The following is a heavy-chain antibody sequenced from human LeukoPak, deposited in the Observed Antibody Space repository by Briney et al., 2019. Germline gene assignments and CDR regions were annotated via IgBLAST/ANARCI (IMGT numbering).Heavy chain of an antibody. Sequence: PSETLSLTCTVSGGSISSYYWSWIRQPAGKGLEWIGRIYTSGSTNYNPFLKSRVTMSVDTSKNQFSLKLSSVTAADTAVYYCARDHCSSTSCPYNWFDPWGQGTLVTVSS. CDR2: IYTSGST. CDR3: ARDHCSSTSCPYNWFDP. D-gene: IGHD2-2*01. CDR1: GGSISSYY. J-gene: IGHJ5*02. V-gene: IGHV4-4*07.